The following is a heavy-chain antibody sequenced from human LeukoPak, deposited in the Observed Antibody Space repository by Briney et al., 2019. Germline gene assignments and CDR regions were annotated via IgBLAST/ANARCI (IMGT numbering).Heavy chain of an antibody. Sequence: SGTLSLTCAVSGVSISSGHWWSWVRQPPGKGLEWIGEIYHSGSTNYNASLKSRVTISVDTSKDQFSLKLNSVTVADTAVYYCVTSISLAGWGGFDVWGQGTKVTVSS. D-gene: IGHD3-16*01. J-gene: IGHJ3*01. V-gene: IGHV4-4*02. CDR2: IYHSGST. CDR1: GVSISSGHW. CDR3: VTSISLAGWGGFDV.